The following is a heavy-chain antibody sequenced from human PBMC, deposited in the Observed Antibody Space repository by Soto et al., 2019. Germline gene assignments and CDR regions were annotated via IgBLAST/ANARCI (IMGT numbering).Heavy chain of an antibody. CDR1: GYTFTGYY. Sequence: GASVKVSCKASGYTFTGYYMHWVRQAPGQGLEWMGWINPNSGGTNYAQKFQGRVTMTRDTSISTAYMELSRLRSDDTAVYYCARDLTGYYDILNGYLGLGGMDVWGQGTTVTVSS. CDR2: INPNSGGT. V-gene: IGHV1-2*02. J-gene: IGHJ6*02. D-gene: IGHD3-9*01. CDR3: ARDLTGYYDILNGYLGLGGMDV.